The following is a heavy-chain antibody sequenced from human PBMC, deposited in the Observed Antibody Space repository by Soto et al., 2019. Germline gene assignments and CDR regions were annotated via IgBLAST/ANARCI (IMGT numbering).Heavy chain of an antibody. V-gene: IGHV4-39*01. CDR3: ARLFDILTPYPYYFDS. D-gene: IGHD3-9*01. J-gene: IGHJ4*02. Sequence: SSETLSLTCTVSGVSIGSSSYYWGWIRQPPGKGLEWIGTIYYSGSTYYNPSLKSRVAISVDTSKNQFSLRLTSVTAADTAVYYXARLFDILTPYPYYFDSWGQGTLVTVSS. CDR1: GVSIGSSSYY. CDR2: IYYSGST.